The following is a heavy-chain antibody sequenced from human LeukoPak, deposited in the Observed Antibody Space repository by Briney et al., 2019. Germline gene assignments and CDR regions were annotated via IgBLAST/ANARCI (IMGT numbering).Heavy chain of an antibody. CDR1: GFTFSDYY. J-gene: IGHJ3*02. Sequence: GGSLRLSCAASGFTFSDYYMSWIRQAPGKGLEWVSYISSSGSIIYYADSVKGRFTISRDNAKNSLYLQMNSLRAEDTAVYYCATTLITIFGVVIDAFDIWGQGTMVTVSS. V-gene: IGHV3-11*01. CDR3: ATTLITIFGVVIDAFDI. D-gene: IGHD3-3*01. CDR2: ISSSGSII.